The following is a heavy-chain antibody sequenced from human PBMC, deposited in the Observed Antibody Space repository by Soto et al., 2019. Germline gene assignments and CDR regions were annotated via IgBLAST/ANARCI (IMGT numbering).Heavy chain of an antibody. J-gene: IGHJ4*02. CDR3: ARVLPETYYDSSGYPGGFDY. Sequence: ASVKVSCKASGYTFTSYYMHWVRQAPGQGLEWMGIINPSGGSTSYAQKFQGRVTMTRDTSTSTVYMELSSLRSEDTAVYYCARVLPETYYDSSGYPGGFDYWGQGTLVTVSS. CDR2: INPSGGST. D-gene: IGHD3-22*01. CDR1: GYTFTSYY. V-gene: IGHV1-46*01.